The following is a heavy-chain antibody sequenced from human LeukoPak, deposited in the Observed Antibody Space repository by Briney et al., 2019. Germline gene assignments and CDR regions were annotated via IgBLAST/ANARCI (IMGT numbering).Heavy chain of an antibody. V-gene: IGHV3-21*04. CDR2: ISSGGTSM. CDR1: GFNFNAYS. CDR3: AKDRQSGTYFDY. D-gene: IGHD1-26*01. Sequence: GGSLRLSYAASGFNFNAYSMNWVRQAPGKGLEWVSSISSGGTSMYYADSVKGRFTISRDNAKNSLFLQMNSLRAEDTAVYYCAKDRQSGTYFDYWGQGTLVTVSS. J-gene: IGHJ4*02.